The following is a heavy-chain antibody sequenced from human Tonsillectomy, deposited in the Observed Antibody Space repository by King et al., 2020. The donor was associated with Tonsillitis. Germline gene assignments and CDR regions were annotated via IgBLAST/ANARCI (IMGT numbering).Heavy chain of an antibody. CDR2: IHPNSVGT. CDR1: GYTFTGYY. Sequence: HVQLVESGAEVKKPGASVKVSCKASGYTFTGYYINWVRQSPGQGLEWMGLIHPNSVGTNYAQRFQGRVTMTRDTSIRIAYMELSRLRSDDTAVYYCARDLGYSGYDGAFNIWGQGTMVTVSS. D-gene: IGHD5-12*01. CDR3: ARDLGYSGYDGAFNI. V-gene: IGHV1-2*02. J-gene: IGHJ3*02.